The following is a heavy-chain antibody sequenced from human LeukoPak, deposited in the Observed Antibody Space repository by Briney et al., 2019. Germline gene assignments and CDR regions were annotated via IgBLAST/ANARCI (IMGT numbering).Heavy chain of an antibody. CDR3: ARVGIDGDDECYLDY. CDR2: ISSSSSYT. D-gene: IGHD4-17*01. J-gene: IGHJ4*02. V-gene: IGHV3-11*06. Sequence: RAGGSLRLSCAASGFTFSDYYMSWVRQAPGKGLEWVSYISSSSSYTNYADSVKGRFTISRDNAKNSLYLQMNSLRAEDTAVYYCARVGIDGDDECYLDYWGQGTLVTVSS. CDR1: GFTFSDYY.